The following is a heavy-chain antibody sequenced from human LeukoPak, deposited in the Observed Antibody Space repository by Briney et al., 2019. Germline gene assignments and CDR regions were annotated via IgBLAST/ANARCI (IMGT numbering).Heavy chain of an antibody. J-gene: IGHJ4*02. CDR2: INHSGST. V-gene: IGHV4-34*01. CDR3: ARSYDSSGYPPYYFDY. D-gene: IGHD3-22*01. Sequence: PSETLSLTCAVYGGSFSGYYWSWIRQPPGKGLEWIGEINHSGSTNYNPSLKSRVTISVDTSKNQFSLKLSSVTAADTAVYYCARSYDSSGYPPYYFDYWGQGTLVTVSS. CDR1: GGSFSGYY.